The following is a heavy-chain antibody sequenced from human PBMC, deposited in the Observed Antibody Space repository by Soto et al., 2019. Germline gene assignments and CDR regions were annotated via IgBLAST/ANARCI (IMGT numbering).Heavy chain of an antibody. D-gene: IGHD5-12*01. J-gene: IGHJ4*02. CDR2: INSDGSST. CDR1: GFTFSSYW. CDR3: ARVHSGYYDRYYEY. V-gene: IGHV3-74*01. Sequence: GSLRLSCAASGFTFSSYWMHWVRQAPGKGPVWVSRINSDGSSTSYADSVKGRFTISRDNAKNTLYLQMNSLRAEDTAVYYCARVHSGYYDRYYEYWGQGTLVTVSS.